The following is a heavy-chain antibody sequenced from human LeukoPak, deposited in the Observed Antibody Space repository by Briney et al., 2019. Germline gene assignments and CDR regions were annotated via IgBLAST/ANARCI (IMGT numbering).Heavy chain of an antibody. CDR3: ASRGATGDY. D-gene: IGHD1-1*01. Sequence: GGSLRLSCAASGFTFTSYSMNWVRQAPGKGLEWVSTISGGGGSTYYADSVKGRFTISRDNAKNSLYLQMNSLRDEDTAVYYCASRGATGDYWGQGTLVTVSS. CDR1: GFTFTSYS. V-gene: IGHV3-48*02. CDR2: ISGGGGST. J-gene: IGHJ4*02.